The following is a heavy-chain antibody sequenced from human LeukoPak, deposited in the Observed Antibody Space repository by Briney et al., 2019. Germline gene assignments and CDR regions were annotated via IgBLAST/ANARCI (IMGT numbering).Heavy chain of an antibody. CDR3: ATLTGGDDAFDI. CDR2: IFYTGST. Sequence: PSETLSLTCTVSGGSISSYYWSWIRQPPGKGLEWIGYIFYTGSTNYNPSLKSRVTISVLTSKNRFSLKLSSVTAADTAVYYYATLTGGDDAFDIWGQGTMVTVSS. CDR1: GGSISSYY. D-gene: IGHD4-23*01. V-gene: IGHV4-59*01. J-gene: IGHJ3*02.